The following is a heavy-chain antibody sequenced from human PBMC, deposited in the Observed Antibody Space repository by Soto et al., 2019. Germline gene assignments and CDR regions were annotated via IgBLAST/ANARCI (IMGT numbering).Heavy chain of an antibody. V-gene: IGHV4-59*08. D-gene: IGHD7-27*01. CDR1: GGSISSYY. CDR3: ARQPEGWGEIDD. CDR2: IYYSGST. J-gene: IGHJ4*02. Sequence: SETLSLTCTVSGGSISSYYWSWIRQPPGKGLEWIGYIYYSGSTNYNPSLKSRVAISVDTSKNQFSLKLSSVTAADTAVYYCARQPEGWGEIDDWVQGTLVTVSS.